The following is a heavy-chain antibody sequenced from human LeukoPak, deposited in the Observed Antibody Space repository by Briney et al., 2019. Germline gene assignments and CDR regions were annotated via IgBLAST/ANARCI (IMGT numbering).Heavy chain of an antibody. CDR3: ARGSSGYTPLDY. CDR1: GGSISSYY. Sequence: PSVTLSLTCTVSGGSISSYYWSWIRQPPGKGLEWIGYIYYSGSTNYNPSLKSRVTISVDTSKNQFSLKLSSVTAADTAVYYCARGSSGYTPLDYWGQGTLVTVSS. V-gene: IGHV4-59*01. CDR2: IYYSGST. J-gene: IGHJ4*02. D-gene: IGHD3-22*01.